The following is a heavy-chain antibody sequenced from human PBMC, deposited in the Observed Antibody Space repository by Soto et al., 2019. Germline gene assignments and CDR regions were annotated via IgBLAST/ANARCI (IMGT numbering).Heavy chain of an antibody. V-gene: IGHV3-23*01. CDR1: GFTFSSYA. CDR2: ISGSGGST. D-gene: IGHD2-2*03. Sequence: GSLRLSCAASGFTFSSYAMSWVRQAPGKGLEWVSAISGSGGSTYYADSVKGRFTISRDNSKNTLYLQMNSLRAEDTAVYYCAKNAVGLXIVVVPAFPYYYYGMDVWGQGTTVTVSS. J-gene: IGHJ6*02. CDR3: AKNAVGLXIVVVPAFPYYYYGMDV.